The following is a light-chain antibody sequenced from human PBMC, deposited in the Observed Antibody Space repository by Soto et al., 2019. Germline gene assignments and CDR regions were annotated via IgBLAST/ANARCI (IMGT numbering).Light chain of an antibody. CDR2: LGS. Sequence: DIVLTQSPLSLPVTPGEPASISCRYSQSLLSRNGNNYLDWYLQKPGQSPQVLIYLGSNRASVVPDRFSGSGSGTDFTLKISRVEAEDVGVYYCLQGLTTPLTFGGGTKVEIK. CDR1: QSLLSRNGNNY. CDR3: LQGLTTPLT. J-gene: IGKJ4*01. V-gene: IGKV2-28*01.